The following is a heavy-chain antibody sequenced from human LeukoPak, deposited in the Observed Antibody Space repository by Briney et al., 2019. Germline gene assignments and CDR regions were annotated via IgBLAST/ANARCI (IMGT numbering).Heavy chain of an antibody. CDR1: GVTFSNYW. CDR3: ARVSSSSTNWFDS. V-gene: IGHV3-74*01. J-gene: IGHJ5*01. D-gene: IGHD6-19*01. CDR2: INSDGSTT. Sequence: GGPLRLSCAASGVTFSNYWMHWVRQPPGKGLGWVSRINSDGSTTNYADPVKGRFTISRDNGKNTLYLQMNSLRVEDTAVYYCARVSSSSTNWFDSWGEGSLVTVSS.